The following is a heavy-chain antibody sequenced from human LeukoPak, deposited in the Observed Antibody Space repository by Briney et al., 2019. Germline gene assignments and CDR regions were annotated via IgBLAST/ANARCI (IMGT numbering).Heavy chain of an antibody. V-gene: IGHV1-18*01. CDR1: GYTFTSYG. CDR2: ISAYNGNT. J-gene: IGHJ6*03. Sequence: GASEKVSCKASGYTFTSYGISWVRQAPGQGLEWMGWISAYNGNTNYAQKLQGRLTMTTDTSTSTAYMELRSLRSEDTAVYYCARVVTADYYYYMDVWGKGTTVTVSS. D-gene: IGHD2-21*02. CDR3: ARVVTADYYYYMDV.